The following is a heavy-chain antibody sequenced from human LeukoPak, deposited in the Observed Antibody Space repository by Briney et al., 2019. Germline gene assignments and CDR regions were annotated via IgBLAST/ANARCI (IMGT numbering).Heavy chain of an antibody. CDR1: GFTFNSYG. CDR3: ARVIIVGATGI. D-gene: IGHD1-26*01. CDR2: ISYDGSNK. J-gene: IGHJ3*02. Sequence: GRSLRLSCAASGFTFNSYGMHWVRQAPGKGLEWVAVISYDGSNKYYADSVKGRFAISRDNSKNTLYLQMNSLRAEDTAVYYCARVIIVGATGIWGQGTMVTVSS. V-gene: IGHV3-30*03.